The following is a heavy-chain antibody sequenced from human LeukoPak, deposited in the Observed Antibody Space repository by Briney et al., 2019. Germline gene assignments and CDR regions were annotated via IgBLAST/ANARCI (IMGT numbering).Heavy chain of an antibody. D-gene: IGHD4-17*01. CDR3: ARQVHDYGDYVDY. J-gene: IGHJ4*02. CDR1: GGSISSYY. CDR2: IYYSGST. Sequence: SETLSLTCTVPGGSISSYYWSWIWQPPGKGLEWIGYIYYSGSTNYNPSLKSRVTISVDTSKNQFSLKLSSVTAADTAVYYCARQVHDYGDYVDYWGQGTLVTVSS. V-gene: IGHV4-59*08.